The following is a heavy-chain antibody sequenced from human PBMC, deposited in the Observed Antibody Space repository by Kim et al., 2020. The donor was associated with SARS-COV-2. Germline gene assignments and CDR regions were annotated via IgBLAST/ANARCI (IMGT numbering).Heavy chain of an antibody. J-gene: IGHJ4*02. Sequence: GGSLRLSCAASGFTVSTNYMSWVRQAPGKGLEWVSVIYSGGNTYYADSVKGRFTISRDNSKNTLYLQMNSLRAEDTAVYYCARGYVGQWLVNDYWGQGTLVTVSS. D-gene: IGHD6-19*01. CDR1: GFTVSTNY. CDR2: IYSGGNT. V-gene: IGHV3-53*01. CDR3: ARGYVGQWLVNDY.